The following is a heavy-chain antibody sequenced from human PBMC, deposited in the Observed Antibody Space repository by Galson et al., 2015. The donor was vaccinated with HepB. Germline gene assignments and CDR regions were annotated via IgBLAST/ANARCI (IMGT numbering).Heavy chain of an antibody. CDR1: GFTFSSYA. CDR2: ISYDGSNK. Sequence: SLRLSCAASGFTFSSYAMHWVRQAPGKGLEWVAVISYDGSNKYYADSVKGRFTISRDNSKNTLYLQMNSLRAEDTAVYYCASVGFWSGYYIGRLYRDNWGQGTLVTVSS. D-gene: IGHD3-3*01. V-gene: IGHV3-30-3*01. CDR3: ASVGFWSGYYIGRLYRDN. J-gene: IGHJ4*02.